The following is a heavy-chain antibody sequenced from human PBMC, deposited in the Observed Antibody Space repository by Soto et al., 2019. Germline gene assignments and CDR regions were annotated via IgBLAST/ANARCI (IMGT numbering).Heavy chain of an antibody. Sequence: EVQVLQSGGGLVQPGESLRLFCAASGSTFSSYAMSWVRQAPGKGLEWVAGISGRGSTNYADSVKGRFAISRDNSKNTLYLQMNSLRVDDTAVYYCARDDDGTSRYGILLWGQGTLVTVSS. CDR1: GSTFSSYA. D-gene: IGHD2-2*01. CDR3: ARDDDGTSRYGILL. CDR2: ISGRGST. V-gene: IGHV3-23*01. J-gene: IGHJ4*02.